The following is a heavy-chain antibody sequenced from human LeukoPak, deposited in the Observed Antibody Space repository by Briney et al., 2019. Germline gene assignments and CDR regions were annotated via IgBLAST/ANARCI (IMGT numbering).Heavy chain of an antibody. Sequence: PSETLSLTCTVSGGSTSSSSYYWGWIRQPPGKGLEWIGSIYYSGSTYYNPSLKSRVTISVDTSKNQFSLKLSSVTAADTAVYYCARRKGAYSYYYYYMDVWGKGTPVTVSS. CDR1: GGSTSSSSYY. V-gene: IGHV4-39*01. CDR2: IYYSGST. D-gene: IGHD4/OR15-4a*01. CDR3: ARRKGAYSYYYYYMDV. J-gene: IGHJ6*03.